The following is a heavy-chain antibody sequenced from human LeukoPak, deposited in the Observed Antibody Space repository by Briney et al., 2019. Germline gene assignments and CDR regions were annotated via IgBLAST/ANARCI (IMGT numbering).Heavy chain of an antibody. D-gene: IGHD2-2*01. CDR3: AREGRVVPAAMRNYYYGMDV. J-gene: IGHJ6*04. CDR2: IWYDGSNK. CDR1: GFTFSSYG. Sequence: PGGSLRLSCAASGFTFSSYGMLWVRQAPGKGLEWVAVIWYDGSNKYYADSVKGRFTISRDNSKNTLYLQMNSLRAEDTAVYYCAREGRVVPAAMRNYYYGMDVWGKGTTVTVSS. V-gene: IGHV3-33*01.